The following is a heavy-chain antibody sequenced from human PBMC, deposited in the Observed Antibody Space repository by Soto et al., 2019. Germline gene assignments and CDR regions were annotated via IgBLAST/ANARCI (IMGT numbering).Heavy chain of an antibody. J-gene: IGHJ5*02. V-gene: IGHV4-31*03. CDR1: GGSINTAGYY. Sequence: LSLTYTVSGGSINTAGYYWNWVRHSPGKGLEWIGYIFYSGTTYYNPSLESRLTMSLDKSKNHFSLRLSSVTAADTAYYYCARSFLDLSSATRGHLFAPWGHGNLVT. CDR2: IFYSGTT. D-gene: IGHD3-10*01. CDR3: ARSFLDLSSATRGHLFAP.